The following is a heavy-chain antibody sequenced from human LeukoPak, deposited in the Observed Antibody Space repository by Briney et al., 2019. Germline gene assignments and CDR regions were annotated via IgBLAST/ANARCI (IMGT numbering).Heavy chain of an antibody. J-gene: IGHJ5*02. CDR3: ARKALGGRYSSVYNWFDP. V-gene: IGHV4-39*01. CDR1: GGSFSGYY. D-gene: IGHD6-19*01. Sequence: SETLSLTCAVYGGSFSGYYWGWIRQPPGKGLEWIGSIYYSGSTYYNPSLKSRVTISVDTSKNQFSLKLSSVTAADTAVYYCARKALGGRYSSVYNWFDPWGQGTLVTASS. CDR2: IYYSGST.